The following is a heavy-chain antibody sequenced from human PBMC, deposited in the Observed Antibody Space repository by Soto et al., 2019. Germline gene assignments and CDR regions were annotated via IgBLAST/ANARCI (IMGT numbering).Heavy chain of an antibody. CDR3: ARGGNYHFAY. J-gene: IGHJ4*02. V-gene: IGHV4-4*02. D-gene: IGHD2-15*01. CDR2: IHHSGNT. CDR1: GGSITSNNW. Sequence: QVQLQVSGPGLVEPSGTLSLTCVVSGGSITSNNWWHWVRQPPGKGLEWIGEIHHSGNTHYNPSLNSRVTTSVDKYHNQFSLKLSFVTAADAAVYYCARGGNYHFAYWGQGTPVTVSS.